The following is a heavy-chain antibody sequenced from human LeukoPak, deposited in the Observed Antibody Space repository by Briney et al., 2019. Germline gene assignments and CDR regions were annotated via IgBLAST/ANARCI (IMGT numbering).Heavy chain of an antibody. CDR1: EFSVGSNY. J-gene: IGHJ4*02. CDR2: INHSGST. V-gene: IGHV4-34*01. D-gene: IGHD5-18*01. Sequence: GSLRLSCAASEFSVGSNYMTWIRQPPGKGLEWIGEINHSGSTNYNPSLKSRVTISVDTSKNQFSLKLSSVTAADTAVYYCARHVGLYSYGRGGFDYWGQGTLVTVSS. CDR3: ARHVGLYSYGRGGFDY.